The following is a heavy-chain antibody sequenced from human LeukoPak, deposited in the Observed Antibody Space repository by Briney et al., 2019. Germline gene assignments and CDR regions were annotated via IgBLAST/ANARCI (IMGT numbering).Heavy chain of an antibody. D-gene: IGHD1-7*01. CDR2: ISAYNGNA. Sequence: ASVKVSCKASGYTFTSYGISWVRQAPGQGLEWMGWISAYNGNANYAQKLQGRVTMTTDTSTSTAYMELRSLRSDDTAVYYCARNSWNYRPAPFDYWGQGTLVTVSS. V-gene: IGHV1-18*01. CDR1: GYTFTSYG. J-gene: IGHJ4*02. CDR3: ARNSWNYRPAPFDY.